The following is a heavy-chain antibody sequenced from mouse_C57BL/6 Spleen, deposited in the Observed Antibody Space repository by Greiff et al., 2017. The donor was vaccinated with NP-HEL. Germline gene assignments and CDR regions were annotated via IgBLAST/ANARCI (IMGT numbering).Heavy chain of an antibody. J-gene: IGHJ4*01. CDR1: GYTFTDYY. V-gene: IGHV1-19*01. CDR3: ARDYYGSSRYAMDY. Sequence: EVQLQQSGPVLVKPGASVKMSCKASGYTFTDYYMNWVKQSHGKSLEWIGVINPYNGGTSYNQKFKGKATLTVDKSSSTAYMELNSLTSEDSAVYYCARDYYGSSRYAMDYWGQGTSVTVSS. CDR2: INPYNGGT. D-gene: IGHD1-1*01.